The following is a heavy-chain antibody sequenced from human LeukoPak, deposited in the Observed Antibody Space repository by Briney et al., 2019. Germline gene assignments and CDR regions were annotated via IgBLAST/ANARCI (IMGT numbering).Heavy chain of an antibody. J-gene: IGHJ4*02. CDR3: ARVGWELLGPFDH. V-gene: IGHV4-39*07. Sequence: PSETLSLTCTVSGGSISSSSYYWGWIRQPPGKGLEWIGSIYYSVSTYDNPSLKSRVTISVDTSKNQFSLKLRSVIAADTAVYYCARVGWELLGPFDHWGQGTLVTVSS. D-gene: IGHD1-26*01. CDR1: GGSISSSSYY. CDR2: IYYSVST.